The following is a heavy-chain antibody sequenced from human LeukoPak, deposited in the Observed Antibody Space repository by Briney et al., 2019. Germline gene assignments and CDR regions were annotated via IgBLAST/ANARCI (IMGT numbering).Heavy chain of an antibody. CDR1: GYTFTSYY. Sequence: ASVKVSFTASGYTFTSYYIHWVRQAPGQGLEWMGIINPNGGTTTYAQKFQGRVTMTWHTSTYTVYMELSSLRSEDTAVYFCARGGSSGYPLEYWGQGTLVTVSS. V-gene: IGHV1-46*01. J-gene: IGHJ4*02. D-gene: IGHD3-22*01. CDR2: INPNGGTT. CDR3: ARGGSSGYPLEY.